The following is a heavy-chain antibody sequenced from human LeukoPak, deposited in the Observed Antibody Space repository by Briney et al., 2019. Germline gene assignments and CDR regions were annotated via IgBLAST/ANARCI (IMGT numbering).Heavy chain of an antibody. Sequence: AGSLRLSCAASGFTFSSYGMHWVRQAPGKGLEWVAVIWYDGSNKYYADSVKGRFTISRDNSKNTLSLQMNSLRAEDTAVYYCARGGIAVAGAGFDYWGQGTLVTVSS. CDR1: GFTFSSYG. J-gene: IGHJ4*02. CDR2: IWYDGSNK. CDR3: ARGGIAVAGAGFDY. V-gene: IGHV3-33*01. D-gene: IGHD6-19*01.